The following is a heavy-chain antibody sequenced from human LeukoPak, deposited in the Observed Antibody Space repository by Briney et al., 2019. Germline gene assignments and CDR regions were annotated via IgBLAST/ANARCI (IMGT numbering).Heavy chain of an antibody. CDR2: IIPIFGTA. CDR3: ARDDYCSSTSCYRNAFDI. J-gene: IGHJ3*02. D-gene: IGHD2-2*01. CDR1: GGTFSSYA. Sequence: GASVKVSCKASGGTFSSYAISWVRQAPGQGLEWMGRIIPIFGTANYAQKFQGRVTITTDGSTSTAYMELSSLRSEDTAVYYCARDDYCSSTSCYRNAFDIWGQGTMVTVSS. V-gene: IGHV1-69*05.